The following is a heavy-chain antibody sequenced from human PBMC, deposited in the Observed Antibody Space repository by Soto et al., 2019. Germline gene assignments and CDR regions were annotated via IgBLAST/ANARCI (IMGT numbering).Heavy chain of an antibody. J-gene: IGHJ3*01. CDR3: ASWHEREHAYDV. D-gene: IGHD1-1*01. Sequence: DVRLVESGGGLIQPGESLRLSCAAFGFTVSGKRYVAWVSQAPGKGLEWISALYDVDGTFYADSVKGRFTTSSDSAKTTVYLQMNGLIPDDTAVYYCASWHEREHAYDVWGRGTTVTVSS. V-gene: IGHV3-53*01. CDR1: GFTVSGKRY. CDR2: LYDVDGT.